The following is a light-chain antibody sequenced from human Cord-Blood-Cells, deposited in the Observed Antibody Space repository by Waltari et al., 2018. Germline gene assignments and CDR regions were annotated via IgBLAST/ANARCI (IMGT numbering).Light chain of an antibody. CDR3: SSYTSSSTLV. V-gene: IGLV2-14*01. CDR2: DFS. J-gene: IGLJ1*01. CDR1: SSDVGGYNS. Sequence: QSALTQPASVSGSPGQSLTISCPGTSSDVGGYNSVSWDQQHPGKAPKLTIYDFSTRPSGVSNRFSVAKSGNTASLTISGLQAEDEADYYCSSYTSSSTLVFGTGTKVTVL.